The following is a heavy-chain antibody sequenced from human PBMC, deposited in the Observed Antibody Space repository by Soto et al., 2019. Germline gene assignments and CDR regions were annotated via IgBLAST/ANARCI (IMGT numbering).Heavy chain of an antibody. D-gene: IGHD3-9*01. J-gene: IGHJ6*02. CDR3: ARAGGSLRYFDWLPPLDYYYYHGMDV. CDR2: ISYDGSNK. Sequence: LRLSCAASGFTFSSYAMHWVRQAPGKGLEWVAVISYDGSNKYYADSVKGRFTISRDNSKNTLYLQMNSLRAEDTAVYYCARAGGSLRYFDWLPPLDYYYYHGMDVWGQGTTVTVSS. V-gene: IGHV3-30-3*01. CDR1: GFTFSSYA.